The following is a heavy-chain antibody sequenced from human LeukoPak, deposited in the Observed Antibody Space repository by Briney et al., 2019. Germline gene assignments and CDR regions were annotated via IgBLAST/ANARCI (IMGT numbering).Heavy chain of an antibody. CDR1: GGSICSYY. CDR3: ARPARGSGYYYYYMDV. CDR2: IYYSGST. J-gene: IGHJ6*03. V-gene: IGHV4-59*08. D-gene: IGHD6-6*01. Sequence: SETLSLTCAVSGGSICSYYWSWIRQPPGKGLEWIGYIYYSGSTNYNPSLKSRVTISVDTSKNQFSLKLSSVTAADTAVYYCARPARGSGYYYYYMDVWGKGTTVTVSS.